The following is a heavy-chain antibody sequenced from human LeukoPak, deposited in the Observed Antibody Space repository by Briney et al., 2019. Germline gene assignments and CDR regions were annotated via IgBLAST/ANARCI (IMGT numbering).Heavy chain of an antibody. V-gene: IGHV3-7*01. CDR3: ARSRRWFPFDY. CDR1: GFTISSYW. CDR2: IKQDGSEK. J-gene: IGHJ4*02. Sequence: GGSLRLSCAASGFTISSYWMSWVRQAPGKGLEWVANIKQDGSEKYYVDSVKGRFTISRDNAKNSLYLQMNSLRAEDTAVYYCARSRRWFPFDYGGQGTLVAVS. D-gene: IGHD2-15*01.